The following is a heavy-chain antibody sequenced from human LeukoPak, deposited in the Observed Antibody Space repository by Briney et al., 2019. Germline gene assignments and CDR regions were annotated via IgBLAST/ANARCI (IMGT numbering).Heavy chain of an antibody. J-gene: IGHJ4*02. Sequence: PGGSLRLSCAASGFTFSSYEMNWVRQAPGKGLEWVSYISSSGSTIYYADSVKGRFTISRDNAKNSLYLQMNSLRAEDTAVYYCARDRVSRLKYYGSGSYGVVYYFDYWGQGTLVTVSS. CDR3: ARDRVSRLKYYGSGSYGVVYYFDY. D-gene: IGHD3-10*01. CDR1: GFTFSSYE. V-gene: IGHV3-48*03. CDR2: ISSSGSTI.